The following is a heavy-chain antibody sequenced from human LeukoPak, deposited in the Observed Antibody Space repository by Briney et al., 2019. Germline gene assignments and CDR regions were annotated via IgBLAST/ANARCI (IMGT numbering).Heavy chain of an antibody. Sequence: SETLSLTCTVSGGSITSGGYRWSWLRQPAGKGLEWIGRVYASGSTNYNPFLKSRVTISVDRSKNQCSLKVNSVTAADTAVYYCVTGRFDYWGQGTLVTVSS. J-gene: IGHJ4*02. D-gene: IGHD4-11*01. CDR2: VYASGST. V-gene: IGHV4-61*02. CDR1: GGSITSGGYR. CDR3: VTGRFDY.